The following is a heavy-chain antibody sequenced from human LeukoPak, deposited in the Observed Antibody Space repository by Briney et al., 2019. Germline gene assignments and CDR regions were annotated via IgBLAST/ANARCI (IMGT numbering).Heavy chain of an antibody. CDR1: RFTFSSYA. J-gene: IGHJ4*02. D-gene: IGHD5-24*01. CDR2: ISGSGGTT. V-gene: IGHV3-23*01. CDR3: ARERFRDGYPN. Sequence: GGSLRLSCAASRFTFSSYAMTWVRQPPGKGLEWVAAISGSGGTTYYADFAKGRFSISRDNSKNTLYLQMNSLRAEDTAVYYCARERFRDGYPNWGQGTLVTVSS.